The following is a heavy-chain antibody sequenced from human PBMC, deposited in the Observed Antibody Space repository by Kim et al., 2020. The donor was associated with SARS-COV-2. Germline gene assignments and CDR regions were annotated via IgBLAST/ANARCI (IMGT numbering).Heavy chain of an antibody. CDR1: GDSITSYY. V-gene: IGHV4-59*08. D-gene: IGHD3-10*01. CDR3: ARLASTYSSDHDY. CDR2: IYYSRDT. Sequence: SETLSHTCSVSGDSITSYYWSWIRQPPGKGLEWIGYIYYSRDTNYNPSLQSRATISGDSSRNQFSLKLTSMTAADTATYFCARLASTYSSDHDYWGQGIL. J-gene: IGHJ4*02.